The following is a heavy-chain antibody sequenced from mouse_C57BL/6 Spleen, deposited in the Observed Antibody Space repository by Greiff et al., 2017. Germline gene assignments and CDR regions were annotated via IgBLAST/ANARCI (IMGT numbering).Heavy chain of an antibody. CDR3: ARGSYYDNGYYALDY. CDR1: GYTFTSYW. V-gene: IGHV1-55*01. Sequence: QVHLKQPGAELVKPGASVKMSCKASGYTFTSYWITWVKQRPGQGLEWIGDIYPGSGSTNYNEKFKSKATLTVDTSSSTAYMQHSSLTSEDSAVYYCARGSYYDNGYYALDYWGQGTSVTVSS. J-gene: IGHJ4*01. D-gene: IGHD1-1*01. CDR2: IYPGSGST.